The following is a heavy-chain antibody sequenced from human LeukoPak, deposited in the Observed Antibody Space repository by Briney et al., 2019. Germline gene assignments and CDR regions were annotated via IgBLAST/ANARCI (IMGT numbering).Heavy chain of an antibody. Sequence: PGSPLTLSCAAWGFTFSSYWMHWVPQAPGKGLVWVSRINSDGSSTSYADSVKGRFTISRDNAKNTLYLQMNSLRAEDTAVYYCARAPGIAVAGLDYWGQGTLVTVSS. CDR2: INSDGSST. D-gene: IGHD6-19*01. CDR3: ARAPGIAVAGLDY. J-gene: IGHJ4*02. V-gene: IGHV3-74*01. CDR1: GFTFSSYW.